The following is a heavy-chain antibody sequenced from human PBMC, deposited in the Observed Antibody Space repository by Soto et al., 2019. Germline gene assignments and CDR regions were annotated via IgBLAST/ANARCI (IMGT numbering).Heavy chain of an antibody. V-gene: IGHV3-30*18. D-gene: IGHD3-16*01. Sequence: GGSLRLSCAASGFTFSSYGMHWVRQAPGKGLEWVAVISYDGSNKYYADSVKGRFTVSRDNSKNTLYLQMNSLRAEDTAVYYCAKDQGPMMAAVAYWGQGTLVTVSS. CDR3: AKDQGPMMAAVAY. J-gene: IGHJ4*02. CDR2: ISYDGSNK. CDR1: GFTFSSYG.